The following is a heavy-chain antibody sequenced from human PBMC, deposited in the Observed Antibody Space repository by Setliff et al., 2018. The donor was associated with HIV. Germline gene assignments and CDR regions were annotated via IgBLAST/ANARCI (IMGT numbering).Heavy chain of an antibody. V-gene: IGHV3-7*01. Sequence: LRLSCAASGFRFRSHGIHWARQAPGKGLEWVANIKEDGSATYYVESVRGRFTISRDNPNNLLYLQMDSLRGEDTAVYYCAREGVHHNFWSGYTYYYGLDVWGQGTTVTVSS. CDR1: GFRFRSHG. J-gene: IGHJ3*01. D-gene: IGHD3-3*01. CDR2: IKEDGSAT. CDR3: AREGVHHNFWSGYTYYYGLDV.